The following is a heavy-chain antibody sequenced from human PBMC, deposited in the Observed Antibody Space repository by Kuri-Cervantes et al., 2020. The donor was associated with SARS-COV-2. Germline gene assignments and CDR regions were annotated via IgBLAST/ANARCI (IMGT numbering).Heavy chain of an antibody. CDR1: GFTFSSYA. V-gene: IGHV3-30*04. J-gene: IGHJ1*01. D-gene: IGHD1-26*01. Sequence: GGSLRLSCAASGFTFSSYAMHWVCQAPGKGLEWVAVISYDGSNKYYADSVKGRFSISRGNSKNTLYLQMNGLRAEDTAVYYCARAPSILGATLGYFQQWGQGTLVTVSS. CDR2: ISYDGSNK. CDR3: ARAPSILGATLGYFQQ.